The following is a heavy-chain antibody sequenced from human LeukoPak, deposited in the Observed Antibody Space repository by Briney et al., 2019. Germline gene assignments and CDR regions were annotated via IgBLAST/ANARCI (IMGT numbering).Heavy chain of an antibody. J-gene: IGHJ3*02. CDR3: ASLTTADAFDI. Sequence: SETLFLTCTVSGGSISSYYWSWIRQPPGKGLEWIGYIYDSGSTNYNPSLKSRVTISVDTSRNQFSLKLSSVTAADTAVFYYASLTTADAFDIWGQGTMVTVSS. V-gene: IGHV4-59*01. D-gene: IGHD3-22*01. CDR1: GGSISSYY. CDR2: IYDSGST.